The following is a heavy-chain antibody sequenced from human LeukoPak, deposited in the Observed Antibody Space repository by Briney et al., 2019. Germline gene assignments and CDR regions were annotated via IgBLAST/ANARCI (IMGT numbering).Heavy chain of an antibody. Sequence: PSETPSLTCTVSGGSISSSSYYWGWIRQPPGKGLEWIGSIYYSGSTYYTPSLKSRVTISVDTSKNQFSLKLSSVTAADTAVYYCARHVGYSYDFDYWGQGTLVTVSS. CDR2: IYYSGST. D-gene: IGHD5-18*01. J-gene: IGHJ4*02. V-gene: IGHV4-39*01. CDR1: GGSISSSSYY. CDR3: ARHVGYSYDFDY.